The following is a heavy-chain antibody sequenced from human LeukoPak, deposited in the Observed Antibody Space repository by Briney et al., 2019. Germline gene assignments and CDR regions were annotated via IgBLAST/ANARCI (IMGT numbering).Heavy chain of an antibody. Sequence: SQTLSLTCTVSGGSISSGSYYWSWIRQPAGRGLEWIERIYTSGSIHYNPSLESRAIISVDTSKDQFSLELTSVTGADTAVYYCARVLGSSWYYFDWWGQGALVTVSS. CDR2: IYTSGSI. J-gene: IGHJ4*02. D-gene: IGHD6-13*01. V-gene: IGHV4-61*02. CDR3: ARVLGSSWYYFDW. CDR1: GGSISSGSYY.